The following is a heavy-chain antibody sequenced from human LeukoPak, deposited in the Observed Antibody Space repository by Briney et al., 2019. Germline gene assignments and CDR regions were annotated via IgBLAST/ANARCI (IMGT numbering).Heavy chain of an antibody. D-gene: IGHD3-3*01. Sequence: GGSLRLSCAASGFTFSSYWMHWVRQAPGKGLVWVSRINTDGSSTSYADSVEGRFTISRDNAKNTLYLQMNSLRAEDTAVYYCAREGESWGNTIFGVVVNYYFDYWGQGTLVTVSS. CDR1: GFTFSSYW. V-gene: IGHV3-74*01. CDR3: AREGESWGNTIFGVVVNYYFDY. J-gene: IGHJ4*02. CDR2: INTDGSST.